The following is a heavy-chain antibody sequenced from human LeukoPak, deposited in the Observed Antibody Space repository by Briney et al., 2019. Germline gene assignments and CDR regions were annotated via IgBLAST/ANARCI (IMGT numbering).Heavy chain of an antibody. V-gene: IGHV4-38-2*01. CDR1: GSAIRSADY. J-gene: IGHJ5*02. D-gene: IGHD4-17*01. CDR2: IYHSRIT. Sequence: SETLTPTCAVFGSAIRSADYGGCVRCPPGKGLEWSGCIYHSRITYYNPSPKSRVTISVDTSTNQFSLNLSAVTAAATAVYYCASQTVWFDPWGQGTLVTVSS. CDR3: ASQTVWFDP.